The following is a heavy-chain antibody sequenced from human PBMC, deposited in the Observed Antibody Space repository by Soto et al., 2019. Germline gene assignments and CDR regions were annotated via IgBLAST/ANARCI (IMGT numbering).Heavy chain of an antibody. Sequence: QVQLQESGPGLVRPSQTLSLTCTVSGAPISSGGYYWSWIRQHPGKGPEWIGYIYNSGTTFYNPSLGSRITMSLDADENHFSLELRSVTVADTAVYYCAREPISTPRGVTQVDPWGQGTLVTVSS. V-gene: IGHV4-31*03. CDR3: AREPISTPRGVTQVDP. D-gene: IGHD3-10*01. J-gene: IGHJ5*02. CDR2: IYNSGTT. CDR1: GAPISSGGYY.